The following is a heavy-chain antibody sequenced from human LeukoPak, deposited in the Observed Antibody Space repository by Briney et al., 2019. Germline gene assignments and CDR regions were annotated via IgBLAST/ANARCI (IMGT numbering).Heavy chain of an antibody. CDR3: AKAFNYGSGYNYKTFDS. V-gene: IGHV3-23*01. J-gene: IGHJ4*02. CDR1: GFTFSYYA. D-gene: IGHD3-10*01. CDR2: ITGTDGST. Sequence: GGSLRLSCAPSGFTFSYYAMSWVRQAPGEGLEWVSGITGTDGSTYYADSVKGRFTISRDNSKSTLYLQMNSLRAEDTALYYCAKAFNYGSGYNYKTFDSWGQGTLVTVSS.